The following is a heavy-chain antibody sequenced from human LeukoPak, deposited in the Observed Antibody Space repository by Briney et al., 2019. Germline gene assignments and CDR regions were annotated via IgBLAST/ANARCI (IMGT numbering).Heavy chain of an antibody. CDR1: GGSISSYY. CDR2: IYYSGST. J-gene: IGHJ4*02. Sequence: PSETLSLTCTVSGGSISSYYWSWIRQPPGEGLEWIGYIYYSGSTNYNPSLKSRVTISVDTSKNQFSLKLSSVTAADTAVYYCARALRDSSGWYVGYWGQGTLVTVSS. V-gene: IGHV4-59*01. D-gene: IGHD6-19*01. CDR3: ARALRDSSGWYVGY.